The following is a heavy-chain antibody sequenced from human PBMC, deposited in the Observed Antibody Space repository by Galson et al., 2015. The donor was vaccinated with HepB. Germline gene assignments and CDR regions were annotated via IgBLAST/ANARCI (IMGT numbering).Heavy chain of an antibody. CDR1: GFTFGDYA. V-gene: IGHV3-49*03. Sequence: SLRLSCEASGFTFGDYAMSWFRQAPGKGLEWVGFIRSKTYGGTTEHAAAVKGRFTVSRDDSKSIAYLQMSSLRTGDTAVYYCAREEDCSGTSCHSVWGQGTLVTVSS. CDR3: AREEDCSGTSCHSV. D-gene: IGHD2-15*01. J-gene: IGHJ4*02. CDR2: IRSKTYGGTT.